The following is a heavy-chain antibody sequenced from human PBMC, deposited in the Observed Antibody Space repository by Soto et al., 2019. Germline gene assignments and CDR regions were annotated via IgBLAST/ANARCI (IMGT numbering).Heavy chain of an antibody. CDR2: ISYDGSNK. Sequence: PGGSHRLSCATSGFTFSSYGMHWVRKAPGKGLEWVAVISYDGSNKYYADSVKGRFTISRDDSNNTPYLQMNSLRAEDTAVYYCARAAATMTTIYYFDYWGQGTLVTVSS. J-gene: IGHJ4*02. CDR3: ARAAATMTTIYYFDY. V-gene: IGHV3-30*03. D-gene: IGHD4-17*01. CDR1: GFTFSSYG.